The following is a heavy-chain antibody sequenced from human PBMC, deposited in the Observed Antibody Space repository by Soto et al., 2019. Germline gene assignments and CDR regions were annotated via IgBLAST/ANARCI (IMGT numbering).Heavy chain of an antibody. D-gene: IGHD3-22*01. CDR1: GYTFTCYA. CDR2: SNAGDGNT. Sequence: ASVKVSCKASGYTFTCYAIHWVRQAPGQRLEWMGWSNAGDGNTKYSQNFQGRVTFTGNTPASTAYMELSGLRSEDTAVYYCARDYYYDNSGHFDYWGQGTLVTVS. J-gene: IGHJ4*02. V-gene: IGHV1-3*01. CDR3: ARDYYYDNSGHFDY.